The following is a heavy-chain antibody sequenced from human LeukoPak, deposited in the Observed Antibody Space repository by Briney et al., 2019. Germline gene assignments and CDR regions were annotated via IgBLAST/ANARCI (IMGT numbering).Heavy chain of an antibody. CDR3: ARGPSVVPAGNGAFDI. CDR2: IYHSGST. Sequence: PSETLSLTCTVSGGSISSGGYYWSWIRQPPGKGLEWIGYIYHSGSTYCNPSLKSRVTISVDRSKNQFSLKLSSVTAADTAVYYCARGPSVVPAGNGAFDIWGQGTMVTVSS. J-gene: IGHJ3*02. V-gene: IGHV4-30-2*01. CDR1: GGSISSGGYY. D-gene: IGHD2-2*01.